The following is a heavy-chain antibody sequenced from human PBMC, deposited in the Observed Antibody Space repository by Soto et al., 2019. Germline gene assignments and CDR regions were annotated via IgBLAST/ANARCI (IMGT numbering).Heavy chain of an antibody. J-gene: IGHJ2*01. CDR1: GDSVSSNSAA. D-gene: IGHD6-19*01. V-gene: IGHV6-1*01. CDR2: TYYRSKWYN. CDR3: ARATFSGQWLVLGYFDL. Sequence: SQTLSLTCAISGDSVSSNSAAWNWIRQSPSRGLEWLGRTYYRSKWYNDYAVSVKSRITINPDTSKNQFSLQLNSVTPEDTAVYYCARATFSGQWLVLGYFDLWGRGTLVTVSS.